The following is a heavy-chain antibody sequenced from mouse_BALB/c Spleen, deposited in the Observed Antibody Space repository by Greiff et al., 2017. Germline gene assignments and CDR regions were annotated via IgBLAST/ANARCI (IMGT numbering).Heavy chain of an antibody. CDR1: GFTFSSFG. Sequence: EVHLVESGGGLVQPGGSRKLSCAASGFTFSSFGMHWVRQAPEKGLEWVAYISSGSSTIYYADTVKGRFTISRDNPKNTLYLEMSSLRSEDTAMYYCARWNYYGSSPYYFDYWGQGTTLTVSS. J-gene: IGHJ2*01. D-gene: IGHD1-1*01. CDR2: ISSGSSTI. V-gene: IGHV5-17*02. CDR3: ARWNYYGSSPYYFDY.